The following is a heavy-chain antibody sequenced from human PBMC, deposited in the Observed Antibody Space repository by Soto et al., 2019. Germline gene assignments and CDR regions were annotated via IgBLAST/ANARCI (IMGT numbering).Heavy chain of an antibody. CDR3: ARHSSYRMVATYFDY. CDR1: GGSISSYY. J-gene: IGHJ4*02. CDR2: IYYSGST. V-gene: IGHV4-59*08. Sequence: SETLSLTCTVSGGSISSYYWSWIRQPPGKGLEWIGYIYYSGSTNYNPSLKSRVTISVDTSKNQFSLKLSSVTAADTAVYYCARHSSYRMVATYFDYWGQGTLVTVSS. D-gene: IGHD5-12*01.